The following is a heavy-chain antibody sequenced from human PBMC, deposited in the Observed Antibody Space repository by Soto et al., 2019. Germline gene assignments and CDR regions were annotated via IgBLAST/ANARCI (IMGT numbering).Heavy chain of an antibody. Sequence: SETLSLTCAVSGGSISSGGYSWSWIRQPPGKGLEWIGYIYHSGSTSYTPSLKSRVTIAVDTSKNQFSLRLNSVTAADTAVYYCARLGGYYQAFDQWGQGSLVTVSS. CDR1: GGSISSGGYS. V-gene: IGHV4-61*08. CDR2: IYHSGST. CDR3: ARLGGYYQAFDQ. J-gene: IGHJ4*02. D-gene: IGHD3-22*01.